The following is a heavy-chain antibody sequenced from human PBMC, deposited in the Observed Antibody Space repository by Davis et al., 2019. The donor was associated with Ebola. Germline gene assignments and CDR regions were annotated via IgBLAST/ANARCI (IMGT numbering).Heavy chain of an antibody. D-gene: IGHD5-12*01. Sequence: ASVKVSCKASGYTFTSYGISWVRQAPGQGLEWMGWINAYNGNTNYAQKLQGRVTMTTDTSTSTAYMELRSLRSDDTAVYYCASALGIYSPPDYWGQGTLVTVSS. V-gene: IGHV1-18*01. CDR3: ASALGIYSPPDY. CDR2: INAYNGNT. J-gene: IGHJ4*02. CDR1: GYTFTSYG.